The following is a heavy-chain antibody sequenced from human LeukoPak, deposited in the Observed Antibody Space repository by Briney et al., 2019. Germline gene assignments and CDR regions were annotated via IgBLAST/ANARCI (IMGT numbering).Heavy chain of an antibody. CDR3: AKDRAPITAAGDY. CDR1: GFTFSNYG. CDR2: ISGSGANT. Sequence: GGSLRLSCAASGFTFSNYGMTWVRQAPGKGLEWVSVISGSGANTYYADSVKGRFTISRDNSKNTLYLQMNSLRAEDTAVYYCAKDRAPITAAGDYWGQGTLVTVSS. J-gene: IGHJ4*02. V-gene: IGHV3-23*01. D-gene: IGHD6-13*01.